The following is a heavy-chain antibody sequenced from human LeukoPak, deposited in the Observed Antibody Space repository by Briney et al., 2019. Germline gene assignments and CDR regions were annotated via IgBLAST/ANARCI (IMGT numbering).Heavy chain of an antibody. Sequence: GGSLRLSCAASGFTFSSYGMHWVRQAPGKGLEWVAVIRYDGSNKYYADSVRGRFTISRDNSKNTLYLQMNSLRAEDTAVYYCARDRQWLDYWGQGTLVTVSS. D-gene: IGHD6-19*01. CDR3: ARDRQWLDY. CDR1: GFTFSSYG. CDR2: IRYDGSNK. J-gene: IGHJ4*02. V-gene: IGHV3-33*01.